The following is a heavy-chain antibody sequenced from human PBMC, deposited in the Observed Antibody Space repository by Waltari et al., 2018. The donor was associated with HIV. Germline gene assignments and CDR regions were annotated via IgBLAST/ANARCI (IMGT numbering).Heavy chain of an antibody. CDR2: ISKSGYYV. Sequence: DVQLVESGGGLVKPGQSLKLSCIASGFKFDIFTMTWVRQAPGGGLEWVASISKSGYYVYYSDSLKGRVTISRDNAKKSLLLQVNSLTADDTGLYFCVRDRTSETTGDFDSWGQGVPVIVSS. D-gene: IGHD1-1*01. CDR3: VRDRTSETTGDFDS. J-gene: IGHJ4*02. CDR1: GFKFDIFT. V-gene: IGHV3-21*02.